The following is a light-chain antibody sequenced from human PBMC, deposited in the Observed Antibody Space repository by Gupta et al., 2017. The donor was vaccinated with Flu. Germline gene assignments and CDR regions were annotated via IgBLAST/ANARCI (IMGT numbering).Light chain of an antibody. CDR2: WAH. V-gene: IGKV4-1*01. CDR3: MQDVRRPST. Sequence: SLGERATINCKSSQSSLYSPNSKNYLAWYQQRPGQTPKLLMYWAHTRESGVPDRFSGSGSGTDFTLTISSLEAEDVAVYYCMQDVRRPSTFGGGTKVEIK. CDR1: QSSLYSPNSKNY. J-gene: IGKJ4*01.